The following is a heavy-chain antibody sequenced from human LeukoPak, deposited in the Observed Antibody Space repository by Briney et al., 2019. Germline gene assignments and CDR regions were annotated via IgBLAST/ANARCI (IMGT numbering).Heavy chain of an antibody. D-gene: IGHD7-27*01. CDR3: AGRLNWEGDAFDI. Sequence: GASVKVSCKASGYTFTGYYMHWVRQAPGQGLEWMGWINPNSGGTNYAQKFQGRVTMTRDTSISTAYMELSRLRSDDTAVYYCAGRLNWEGDAFDIWGQGTMVTVSS. V-gene: IGHV1-2*02. CDR1: GYTFTGYY. J-gene: IGHJ3*02. CDR2: INPNSGGT.